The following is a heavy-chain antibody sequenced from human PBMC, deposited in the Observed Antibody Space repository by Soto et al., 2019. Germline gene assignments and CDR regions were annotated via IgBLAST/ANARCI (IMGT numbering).Heavy chain of an antibody. D-gene: IGHD3-9*01. V-gene: IGHV1-18*01. Sequence: QVQLVQSGPEVKRPGASVKVSCKASGYTFTRYDFNWVRQAPGQGLEWMGWITTNIDNHQYDPKFQDRATMTTDTAASTVYMELRGLTSDDTAVYYCARERDDALTGYGFLDHWGQGTLVTVSS. CDR1: GYTFTRYD. J-gene: IGHJ4*02. CDR3: ARERDDALTGYGFLDH. CDR2: ITTNIDNH.